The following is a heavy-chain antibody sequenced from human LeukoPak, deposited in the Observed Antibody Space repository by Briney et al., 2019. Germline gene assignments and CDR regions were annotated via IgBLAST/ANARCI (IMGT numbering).Heavy chain of an antibody. CDR1: GFTFTDTY. Sequence: GGSLRLSCAVSGFTFTDTYMTWIRQAPGKGLESLSYISPSGTDISYADSVKGRFTISRDNAKNSLYLQMNSLRAEDTAVYYCTSVPPAGSHSGGNYFAGPYTFDMWGQGTMVTVSS. V-gene: IGHV3-11*01. CDR2: ISPSGTDI. CDR3: TSVPPAGSHSGGNYFAGPYTFDM. D-gene: IGHD2-15*01. J-gene: IGHJ3*02.